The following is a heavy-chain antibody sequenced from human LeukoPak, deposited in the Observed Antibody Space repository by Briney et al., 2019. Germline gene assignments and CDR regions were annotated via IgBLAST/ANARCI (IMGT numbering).Heavy chain of an antibody. D-gene: IGHD6-19*01. CDR3: ASDRQIGIAVAGTPSGMDV. CDR2: ISSSSRYI. J-gene: IGHJ6*02. Sequence: GGSLRLSCAASGFTFSSYSMNWVRQAPGRGREGVSSISSSSRYIYYADSVKGRCTISRDNAKNSLYLEMNSLRAEDTAVYYCASDRQIGIAVAGTPSGMDVWGQGTTVTVSS. V-gene: IGHV3-21*01. CDR1: GFTFSSYS.